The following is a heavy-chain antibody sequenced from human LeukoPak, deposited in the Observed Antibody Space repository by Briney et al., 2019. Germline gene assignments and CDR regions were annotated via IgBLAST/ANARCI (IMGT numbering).Heavy chain of an antibody. V-gene: IGHV4-39*01. D-gene: IGHD2-15*01. CDR2: IYYSGST. J-gene: IGHJ6*03. CDR1: GRSISSSSYY. CDR3: ARHQPTRRYCRGGSCYPHYYYYMDV. Sequence: SETLSLTCTVSGRSISSSSYYWGWIRQPPGKGLEWIGSIYYSGSTYYNPSLKSRVTISVDTSKNQFSLKLSSVTAADTAVYYCARHQPTRRYCRGGSCYPHYYYYMDVWGKGTTVTVSS.